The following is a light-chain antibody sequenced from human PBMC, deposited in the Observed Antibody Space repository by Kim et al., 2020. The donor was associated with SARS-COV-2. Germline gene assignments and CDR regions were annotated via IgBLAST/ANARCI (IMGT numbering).Light chain of an antibody. J-gene: IGKJ4*01. V-gene: IGKV1-12*01. CDR1: QGISSK. Sequence: ASVGDRVTITCRASQGISSKLAWYQQKLGKAPKLLISGASTLQSGVPSRFSGSGSGTAFTLTISSLQPEDFATYYCQQANSFPRTFGGGTKVDIK. CDR2: GAS. CDR3: QQANSFPRT.